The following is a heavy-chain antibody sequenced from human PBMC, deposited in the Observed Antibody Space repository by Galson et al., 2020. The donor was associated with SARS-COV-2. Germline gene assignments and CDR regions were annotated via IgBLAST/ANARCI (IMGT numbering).Heavy chain of an antibody. V-gene: IGHV1-2*02. CDR3: ARGTYDILTGYRADDAFDI. Sequence: ASVKVSCKASGYTFTGYYMHWVRQAPGQGLEWMGWINPNSGGTNYAQKFQGRVTMTRDTSISTAYMELSRLRSDDTAVYYCARGTYDILTGYRADDAFDIWGQGTMVPVSS. CDR2: INPNSGGT. CDR1: GYTFTGYY. D-gene: IGHD3-9*01. J-gene: IGHJ3*02.